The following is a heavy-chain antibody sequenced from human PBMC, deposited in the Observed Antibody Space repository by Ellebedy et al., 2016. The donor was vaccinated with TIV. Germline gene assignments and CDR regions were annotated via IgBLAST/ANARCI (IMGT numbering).Heavy chain of an antibody. V-gene: IGHV6-1*01. D-gene: IGHD6-19*01. CDR1: GDSVSSDSAA. J-gene: IGHJ4*02. CDR3: AREYNTGWTH. CDR2: TYYRSKWYH. Sequence: SQTLSLTCAISGDSVSSDSAAWNWIRQSPSRGLEWLARTYYRSKWYHEYAVSVKSRITISPDTSNNQVSLHLNSVTPEDTAIYFCAREYNTGWTHWGQGTLVTVSS.